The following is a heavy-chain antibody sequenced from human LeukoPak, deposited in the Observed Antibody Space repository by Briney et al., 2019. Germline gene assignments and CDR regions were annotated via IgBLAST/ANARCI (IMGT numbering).Heavy chain of an antibody. CDR3: AREGIVGATNYFDY. Sequence: ASVKVSCKASGYTFTNYYMRWVRQAPGQGLEWMGIINPSGGSTTYAQKFQGRVTMTRDTSTSTVYMELSGLTSEDTAAYYCAREGIVGATNYFDYWGQGTLVTVSS. J-gene: IGHJ4*02. CDR1: GYTFTNYY. D-gene: IGHD1-26*01. CDR2: INPSGGST. V-gene: IGHV1-46*01.